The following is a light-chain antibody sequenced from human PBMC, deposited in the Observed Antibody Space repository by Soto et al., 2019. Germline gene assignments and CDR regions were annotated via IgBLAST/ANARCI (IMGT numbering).Light chain of an antibody. CDR3: SSYTGSTTLHYV. J-gene: IGLJ1*01. CDR2: DVS. V-gene: IGLV2-14*01. CDR1: SSDVGGYNY. Sequence: QSALTQPASVSGSPGQSITISCTGTSSDVGGYNYVSWYQQHPGKAPKLLIYDVSNRPSGASNRFSGSKSGNTASLTISGLQAKDEADYYCSSYTGSTTLHYVFGTGTKLTVL.